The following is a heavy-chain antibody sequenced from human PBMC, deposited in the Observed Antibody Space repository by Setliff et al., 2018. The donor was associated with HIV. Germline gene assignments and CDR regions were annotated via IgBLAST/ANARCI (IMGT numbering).Heavy chain of an antibody. V-gene: IGHV1-2*04. CDR3: ARGMVYYDTSGYYQYYFDY. CDR2: INPNSGGT. Sequence: ASVKVSCKASGYTFTGYYMHWVRQAPGQGLEWMGWINPNSGGTNYAQKFQGWITMTRDTSISTSYMELSRLRSDDTAVYYCARGMVYYDTSGYYQYYFDYWGQGTLVTVSS. D-gene: IGHD3-22*01. J-gene: IGHJ4*02. CDR1: GYTFTGYY.